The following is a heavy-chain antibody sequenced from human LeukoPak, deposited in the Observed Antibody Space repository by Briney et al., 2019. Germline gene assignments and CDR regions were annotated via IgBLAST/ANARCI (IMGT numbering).Heavy chain of an antibody. CDR2: IWFDGSNK. Sequence: GGSLRLSCAASGFTFSSYGMHWVRQAPGKGLEWVAIIWFDGSNKYYADSVKGRFTISRGNSKNTLYLQMNSLRAEDTAVYYCARVYDISAYYFHAFDIWGQGTMVTVSS. J-gene: IGHJ3*02. CDR1: GFTFSSYG. V-gene: IGHV3-33*01. CDR3: ARVYDISAYYFHAFDI. D-gene: IGHD3-22*01.